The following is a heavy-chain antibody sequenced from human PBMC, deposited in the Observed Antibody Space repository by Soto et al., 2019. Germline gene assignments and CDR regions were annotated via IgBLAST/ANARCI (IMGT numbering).Heavy chain of an antibody. CDR1: GLIVSDNY. D-gene: IGHD2-15*01. CDR3: AKGPLDDCLGGSCHFDH. J-gene: IGHJ4*02. CDR2: IYAGGST. Sequence: QPGGSLRLSCVASGLIVSDNYMNWVRQAPGKGLEWVSIIYAGGSTYYADSVKGRFTISRDHSKNTVYLQMNSLRVEDTAVYYCAKGPLDDCLGGSCHFDHWGQGVLVTV. V-gene: IGHV3-53*01.